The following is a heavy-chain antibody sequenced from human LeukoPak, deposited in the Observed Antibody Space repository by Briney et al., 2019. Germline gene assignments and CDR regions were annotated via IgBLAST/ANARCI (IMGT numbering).Heavy chain of an antibody. J-gene: IGHJ4*02. V-gene: IGHV3-30*04. CDR1: GFTFSSHA. Sequence: GGSLRLSCAASGFTFSSHAMHWVRQAPGKGLEWVAVISYDGSNKYYADSVKGRFTISRDNSKNTLYLQMNSLRAEDTAVYYCATLTDPFDYWGQGTLVTVSS. CDR3: ATLTDPFDY. D-gene: IGHD2-15*01. CDR2: ISYDGSNK.